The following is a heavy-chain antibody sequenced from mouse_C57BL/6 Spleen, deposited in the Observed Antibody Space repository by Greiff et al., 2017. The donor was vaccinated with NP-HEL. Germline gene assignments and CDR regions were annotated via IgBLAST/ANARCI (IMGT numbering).Heavy chain of an antibody. CDR2: IDPSDSET. J-gene: IGHJ3*01. CDR3: ARSDDYPAWFAY. D-gene: IGHD2-4*01. V-gene: IGHV1-52*01. CDR1: GYTFTSYW. Sequence: VQLQQPGAELVRPGSSVKLSCKASGYTFTSYWMHWVKQRPIQGLEWIGNIDPSDSETHYNQKFKDKATLTVDKSSSTAYMQLSSLTSEDSAVYYCARSDDYPAWFAYWGQGTLVTVSA.